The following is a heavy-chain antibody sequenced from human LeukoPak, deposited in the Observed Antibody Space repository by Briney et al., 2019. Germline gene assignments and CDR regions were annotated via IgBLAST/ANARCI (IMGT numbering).Heavy chain of an antibody. Sequence: ASVKVSCKASGCTFTAYYMHWVRQAPGQGLEWMGWINPNSGGTNYAQKFQGRVTMTRDTSISPAYMELSRLRSDDTAVYYCASAYEAAADKSDAFDIWGQGTMVTVSS. D-gene: IGHD6-13*01. J-gene: IGHJ3*02. CDR1: GCTFTAYY. CDR2: INPNSGGT. V-gene: IGHV1-2*02. CDR3: ASAYEAAADKSDAFDI.